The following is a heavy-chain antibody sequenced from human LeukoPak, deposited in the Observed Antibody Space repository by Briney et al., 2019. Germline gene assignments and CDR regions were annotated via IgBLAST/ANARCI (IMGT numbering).Heavy chain of an antibody. J-gene: IGHJ4*02. V-gene: IGHV4-4*02. Sequence: SETLSLTCAVSGGSISSDNWWNWVRQPPGKGLEWIAYIYDSGSTKYNPSLKSRVTISLDTSKNQFSLKLSSVTAADTAVYYCARVDVGSGSYYTLEHWGQGTLVTVSS. CDR3: ARVDVGSGSYYTLEH. CDR1: GGSISSDNW. D-gene: IGHD3-10*01. CDR2: IYDSGST.